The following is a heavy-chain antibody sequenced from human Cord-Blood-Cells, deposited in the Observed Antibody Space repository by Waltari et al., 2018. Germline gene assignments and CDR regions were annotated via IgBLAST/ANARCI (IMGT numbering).Heavy chain of an antibody. J-gene: IGHJ4*02. CDR3: ARVDSSSPSFDY. CDR2: IKPSGGST. D-gene: IGHD6-6*01. CDR1: GYTFTSYY. Sequence: QVQLVQSGAEVKKPGASVKVSCKASGYTFTSYYMHWVRQAPGQGLEWMGRIKPSGGSTSYAQKFQGRVTMTRDTSTSTVYMELSSLRSEDTAVYYCARVDSSSPSFDYWGQGTLVTVSS. V-gene: IGHV1-46*01.